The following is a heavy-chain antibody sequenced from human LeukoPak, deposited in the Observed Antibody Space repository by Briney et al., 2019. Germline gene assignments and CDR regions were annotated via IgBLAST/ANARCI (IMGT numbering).Heavy chain of an antibody. J-gene: IGHJ4*02. D-gene: IGHD3-16*01. CDR2: ISGNGDIT. V-gene: IGHV3-23*01. CDR1: RFTFSSYT. Sequence: PGGSLRLSCAASRFTFSSYTMTWVRQAPGKGLEWVSAISGNGDITYYTDSVKGRFTISRDNSKNTLYLQMNSLRAEDTAIYYCAKVTGGDMITYGGLDYWGQGTLVTVSS. CDR3: AKVTGGDMITYGGLDY.